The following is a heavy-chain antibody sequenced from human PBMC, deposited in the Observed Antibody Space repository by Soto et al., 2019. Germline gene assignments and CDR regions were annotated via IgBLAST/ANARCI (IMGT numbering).Heavy chain of an antibody. D-gene: IGHD2-15*01. CDR3: AREHKGEYRRGGSCYRRYYGMDV. V-gene: IGHV4-61*01. CDR1: GGSVSSGSYY. CDR2: IYYSGST. Sequence: SETLSLTCTVSGGSVSSGSYYWSWIRQPPGKGLEWIGYIYYSGSTNYNPSLKSRVTISVDTSKNQFSLKLSSVTAADTAVYYCAREHKGEYRRGGSCYRRYYGMDVWGHGTTVTVSS. J-gene: IGHJ6*02.